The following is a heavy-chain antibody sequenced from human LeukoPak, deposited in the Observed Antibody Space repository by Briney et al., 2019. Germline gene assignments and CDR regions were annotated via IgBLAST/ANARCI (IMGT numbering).Heavy chain of an antibody. CDR2: IYTSGST. CDR1: GGSISSYY. V-gene: IGHV4-4*09. J-gene: IGHJ5*02. Sequence: SETLSLTCTVSGGSISSYYWSWIRQPPGKGLEWIGYIYTSGSTNYNPSLKSRVTISVDTSKSQFSLKLSSVTAADTAVYYCARSAFEYCSSTSCYPNWFDPWGQGTLVTVSS. CDR3: ARSAFEYCSSTSCYPNWFDP. D-gene: IGHD2-2*01.